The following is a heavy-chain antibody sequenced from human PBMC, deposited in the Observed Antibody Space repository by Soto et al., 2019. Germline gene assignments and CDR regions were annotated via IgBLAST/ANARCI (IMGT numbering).Heavy chain of an antibody. CDR1: GGSISSGDYY. CDR3: ARGYCSGGSCYGWRFDL. CDR2: IYYSGST. Sequence: QVQLQESGPGLVKPSQTLSLTCTVSGGSISSGDYYWSWIRQPPGKGLEWIGYIYYSGSTYYNPSLKSRVTISVDTSKNQFSLKLSSVTAADTAVYYCARGYCSGGSCYGWRFDLWGQGTLVTVSS. D-gene: IGHD2-15*01. J-gene: IGHJ5*02. V-gene: IGHV4-30-4*01.